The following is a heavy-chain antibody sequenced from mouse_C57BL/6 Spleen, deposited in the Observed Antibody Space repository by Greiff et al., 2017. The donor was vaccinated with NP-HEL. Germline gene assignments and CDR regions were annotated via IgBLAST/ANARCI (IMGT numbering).Heavy chain of an antibody. CDR3: AKKGIYYGNYGYAMDY. CDR1: GFSLTSYG. Sequence: VQLQQSGPGLVQPSQSLSITCTVSGFSLTSYGVHWVRQSPGKGLEWLGVIWRGGSTDYNAAFMSRLSITKDNSKSQVFFKMNSLQADDTAIYYCAKKGIYYGNYGYAMDYWGQGTSVTVSS. J-gene: IGHJ4*01. D-gene: IGHD2-1*01. V-gene: IGHV2-5*01. CDR2: IWRGGST.